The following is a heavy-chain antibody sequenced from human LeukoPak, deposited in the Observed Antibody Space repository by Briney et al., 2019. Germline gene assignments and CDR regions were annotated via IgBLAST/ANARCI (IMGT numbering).Heavy chain of an antibody. CDR3: ARDGGYTSAWS. CDR2: IRGSGGNT. V-gene: IGHV3-23*01. CDR1: GFTFSSYG. J-gene: IGHJ5*02. D-gene: IGHD6-19*01. Sequence: GGSLRLSCAASGFTFSSYGMSWVRQAPGKGLEWVSSIRGSGGNTYYADPVKGRFTISRDNSKNMLYLQMNSLRVEDTAVYYCARDGGYTSAWSWGQGTLVTVSS.